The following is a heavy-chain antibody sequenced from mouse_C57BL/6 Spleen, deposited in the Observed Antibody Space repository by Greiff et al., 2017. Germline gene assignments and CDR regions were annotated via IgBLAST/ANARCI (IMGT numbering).Heavy chain of an antibody. Sequence: VQLQQSGPELVKPGASVKISCKASGYSFTDYNMNWVKQSNGKSLEWIGVINPNYGTTSYNQKFQGKATLTVDHSSSTAYMQLNSLTSEDSAVYYGARGLYGSSYGYFDVWGTGTTVTVSS. J-gene: IGHJ1*03. CDR1: GYSFTDYN. V-gene: IGHV1-39*01. D-gene: IGHD1-1*01. CDR2: INPNYGTT. CDR3: ARGLYGSSYGYFDV.